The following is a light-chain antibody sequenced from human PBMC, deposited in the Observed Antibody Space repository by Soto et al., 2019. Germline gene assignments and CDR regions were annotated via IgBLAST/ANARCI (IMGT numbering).Light chain of an antibody. CDR1: SSDIGIYKY. Sequence: QSVLTQPASVSGSPGQSIAISCTGSSSDIGIYKYVSWYQQHPGKVPKLIIYEVTNRPSGVSNRFSGSESGNTASLTISGLQAEDEADYYCSSYTTSSTRVFGPGTKLTVL. CDR2: EVT. V-gene: IGLV2-14*01. J-gene: IGLJ1*01. CDR3: SSYTTSSTRV.